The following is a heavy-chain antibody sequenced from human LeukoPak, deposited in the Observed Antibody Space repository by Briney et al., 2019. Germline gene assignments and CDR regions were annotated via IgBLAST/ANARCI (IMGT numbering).Heavy chain of an antibody. CDR3: AREGRDDYNRGYFDC. J-gene: IGHJ4*02. Sequence: GGSLRLSCAASGFTFRSYEMTWVRQAPGKGLEWVSYINSIGTTIYYADSVKGRFTISRDNANNSLYLQMNTLRAEDTAVYYCAREGRDDYNRGYFDCWGQGTLVTVSS. CDR1: GFTFRSYE. D-gene: IGHD5-24*01. V-gene: IGHV3-48*03. CDR2: INSIGTTI.